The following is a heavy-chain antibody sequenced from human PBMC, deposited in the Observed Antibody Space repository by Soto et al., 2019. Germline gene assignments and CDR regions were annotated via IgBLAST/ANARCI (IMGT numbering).Heavy chain of an antibody. CDR1: GGSISSGGHY. J-gene: IGHJ6*02. D-gene: IGHD1-1*01. Sequence: SETLSLTCTVSGGSISSGGHYWIWIRRHPGKGLEWIGYIYYTGSTSYNPSLKSRVGILVDTSKNQFSLKLYSVTAEDTAVYYCARVRNWNYYYGMDVWGQGTTVTVSS. CDR2: IYYTGST. CDR3: ARVRNWNYYYGMDV. V-gene: IGHV4-31*03.